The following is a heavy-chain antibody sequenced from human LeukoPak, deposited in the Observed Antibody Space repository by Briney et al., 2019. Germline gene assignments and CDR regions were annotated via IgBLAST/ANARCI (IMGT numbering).Heavy chain of an antibody. CDR2: ISSSSSTI. V-gene: IGHV3-48*04. Sequence: GGSLRLSCAASGFTFSSYSMNWVRQAPGRGLEWVSYISSSSSTIYYADSVKGRFTISRDNAKNSLYLQMNSLRAEDTAVYYCARAEAQDNYDSSGYFDYWGQGTLVTVSS. J-gene: IGHJ4*02. D-gene: IGHD3-22*01. CDR1: GFTFSSYS. CDR3: ARAEAQDNYDSSGYFDY.